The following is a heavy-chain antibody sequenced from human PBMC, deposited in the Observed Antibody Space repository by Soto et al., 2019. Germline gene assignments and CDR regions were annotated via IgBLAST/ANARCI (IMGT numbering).Heavy chain of an antibody. CDR1: GGSISSYY. Sequence: SETLSLTCTVSGGSISSYYWSWIRQPTGKGLEWIGYIYYSGSTNYNPPLKSRVTISVDTSKNQFSLKLSSVTAADTAVYYCARAPRGNYGYPSYFDYWGQGTLVTVS. CDR2: IYYSGST. V-gene: IGHV4-59*01. J-gene: IGHJ4*02. CDR3: ARAPRGNYGYPSYFDY. D-gene: IGHD3-10*01.